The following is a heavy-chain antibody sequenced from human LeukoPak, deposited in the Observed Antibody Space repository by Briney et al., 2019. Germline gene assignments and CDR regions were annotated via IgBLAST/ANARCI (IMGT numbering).Heavy chain of an antibody. J-gene: IGHJ6*02. CDR2: ISSSGSTI. D-gene: IGHD2-2*01. Sequence: PGGSLRLSCAASEFTFSDYYMSWIRQAPGKGLEWVSYISSSGSTIYYADSVKGRFTISRDNAKNSLYLQMNGLRAEDTAVYYCARAGAHGYCSSTSCSYYYYYGMDVWGQGTTVTVSS. CDR1: EFTFSDYY. CDR3: ARAGAHGYCSSTSCSYYYYYGMDV. V-gene: IGHV3-11*01.